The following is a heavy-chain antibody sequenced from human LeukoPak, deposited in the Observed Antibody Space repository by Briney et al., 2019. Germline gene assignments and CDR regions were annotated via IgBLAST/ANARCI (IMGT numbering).Heavy chain of an antibody. CDR2: IYPGDSDT. V-gene: IGHV5-51*01. J-gene: IGHJ6*02. CDR1: GYSFTSYW. CDR3: ARAYGDFNYYYYYGMDV. D-gene: IGHD4-17*01. Sequence: GESLKISCKGSGYSFTSYWIGWVRQMPGKGLEWMGIIYPGDSDTRYSPSFQGQVTISADKSISTAYPQWSSLKASDTAMYYCARAYGDFNYYYYYGMDVWGQGTTVTVSS.